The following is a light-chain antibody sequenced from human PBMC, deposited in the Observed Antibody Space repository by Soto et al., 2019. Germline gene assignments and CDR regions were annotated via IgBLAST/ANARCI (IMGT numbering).Light chain of an antibody. CDR3: QPYNKWPLWK. V-gene: IGKV3-15*01. CDR2: GAS. Sequence: EIVMTQSPATLSASPGERATLSCRASQSVSSNLAWYQQKPGQAPRLLIYGASTRATGIPARFSGSGSGTEFTLTISSLQSEDFSAYYCQPYNKWPLWKFGQGSKVHI. J-gene: IGKJ1*01. CDR1: QSVSSN.